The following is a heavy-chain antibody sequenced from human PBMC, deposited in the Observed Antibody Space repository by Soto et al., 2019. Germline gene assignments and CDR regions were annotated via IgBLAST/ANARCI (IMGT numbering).Heavy chain of an antibody. CDR2: ISYTGST. J-gene: IGHJ5*02. D-gene: IGHD3-10*01. Sequence: QVQLQESGPGLVKPSETLSLTCTVSGDSITSYYWSWIRQPPGKGLEWVGYISYTGSTIYNPSLESRATISLDSPTNQVSLSLNSVPAADTAVYCCACVGELPVWFGPWGRSTLVTVSS. V-gene: IGHV4-59*13. CDR3: ACVGELPVWFGP. CDR1: GDSITSYY.